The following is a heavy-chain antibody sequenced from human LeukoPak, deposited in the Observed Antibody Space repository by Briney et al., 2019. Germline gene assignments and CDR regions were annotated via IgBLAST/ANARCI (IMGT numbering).Heavy chain of an antibody. Sequence: NFNSYGMTWVRQPPGKGLEWIGSIYYSGSNYYNPSLKSRVTISVDTSENQFSLKLSSVTAADTAMYYCASLTTKRITMVRGVFDYWGQGTLVTVSS. J-gene: IGHJ4*02. CDR3: ASLTTKRITMVRGVFDY. CDR2: IYYSGSN. D-gene: IGHD3-10*01. V-gene: IGHV4-39*07. CDR1: NFNSYG.